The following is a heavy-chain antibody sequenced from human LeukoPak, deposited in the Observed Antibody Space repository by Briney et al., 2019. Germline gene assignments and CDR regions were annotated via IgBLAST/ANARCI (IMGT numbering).Heavy chain of an antibody. CDR2: ISYDGSNK. Sequence: GGSLRLSCAASGFTFSSYSMNWVRQAPGKGLEWVAVISYDGSNKYYADSVKGRFTISRDNSKNTLYLQMNSLRAEDTAVYYCARVKARGSGSYLDAFDIWGQGTMVTVSS. CDR1: GFTFSSYS. J-gene: IGHJ3*02. D-gene: IGHD1-26*01. V-gene: IGHV3-30*03. CDR3: ARVKARGSGSYLDAFDI.